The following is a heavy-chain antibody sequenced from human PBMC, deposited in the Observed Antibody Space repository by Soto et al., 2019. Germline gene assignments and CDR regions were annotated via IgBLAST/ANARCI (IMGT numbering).Heavy chain of an antibody. CDR1: GDSISSYY. D-gene: IGHD4-17*01. CDR2: IYYIGGT. J-gene: IGHJ4*02. Sequence: SETLSLTCTVSGDSISSYYWGWIRQPPGKGLEWIGYIYYIGGTNYNPSLKSRVTISVDTSKNQFSLKLSSVTAADTAVYYCARRRSYGDSDYWGQGTLVTVSS. CDR3: ARRRSYGDSDY. V-gene: IGHV4-59*08.